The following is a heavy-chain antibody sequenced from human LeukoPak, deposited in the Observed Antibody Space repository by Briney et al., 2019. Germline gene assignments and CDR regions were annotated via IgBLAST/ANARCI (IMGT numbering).Heavy chain of an antibody. Sequence: KPSETLSLTCTVSGGSISDSNYYWGWIRQPPGKGLEWIGSIYYSGSTYYNPSLKSRVTISVDTSKNQFSLKLSSVTAADTAVYYCARHSQNYGGNLDAFDIWGQGTMVTVSS. CDR2: IYYSGST. J-gene: IGHJ3*02. D-gene: IGHD4-23*01. V-gene: IGHV4-39*01. CDR3: ARHSQNYGGNLDAFDI. CDR1: GGSISDSNYY.